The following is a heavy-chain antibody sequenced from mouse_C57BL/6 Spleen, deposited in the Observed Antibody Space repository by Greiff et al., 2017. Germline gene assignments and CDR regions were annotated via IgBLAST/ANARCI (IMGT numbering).Heavy chain of an antibody. D-gene: IGHD2-1*01. CDR2: ISNLAYSI. J-gene: IGHJ4*01. V-gene: IGHV5-15*01. CDR1: GFTFSDYG. CDR3: ARHGGNYGYAMDY. Sequence: DVKLVESGGGLVQPGGSLKLSCAASGFTFSDYGMAWVRQAPRKGPEWVAFISNLAYSIYYADTVTGRFTISRGNAKNTLYLEMSSLRSEDTAMYYCARHGGNYGYAMDYWGQGTSVTVSS.